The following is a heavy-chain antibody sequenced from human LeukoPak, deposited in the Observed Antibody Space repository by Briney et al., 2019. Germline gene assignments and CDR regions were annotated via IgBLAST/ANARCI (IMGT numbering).Heavy chain of an antibody. CDR2: IIPILGIA. J-gene: IGHJ4*02. V-gene: IGHV1-69*02. Sequence: VSCKASGGTFISYTISWVRQAPGQGGEWMGRIIPILGIANYAQNFHGRVTITADKSTSTPYMELSSLRSEDTAVYYCARALGYTDYWGQGTLVTVSS. CDR3: ARALGYTDY. D-gene: IGHD1-1*01. CDR1: GGTFISYT.